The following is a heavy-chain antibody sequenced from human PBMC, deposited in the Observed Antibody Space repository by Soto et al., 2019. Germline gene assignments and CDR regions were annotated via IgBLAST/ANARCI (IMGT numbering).Heavy chain of an antibody. D-gene: IGHD4-17*01. V-gene: IGHV1-69*01. CDR1: GGTFSSYA. CDR3: ARALRDYGDYVAFDI. J-gene: IGHJ3*02. Sequence: QVQLVQSGAEVKKPGSSVKVSCQASGGTFSSYAISWVRQAPGQGLEWMGGIIPIFGTANYAQKFQGRVTITADESTGTADMELSSLRSEDTAVDYCARALRDYGDYVAFDIWGQGTMVTLSS. CDR2: IIPIFGTA.